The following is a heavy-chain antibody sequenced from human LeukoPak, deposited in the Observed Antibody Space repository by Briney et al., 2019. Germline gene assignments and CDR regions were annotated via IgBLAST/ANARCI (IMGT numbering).Heavy chain of an antibody. J-gene: IGHJ4*02. CDR2: MNPNSGNT. CDR3: ARDGNYDSLDY. V-gene: IGHV1-8*01. Sequence: ASVKVFCKASGYTFTSYDINWVRLATGQGLEWMGWMNPNSGNTGYAQNFQGRVTMTRNTSITTAYMELSSLRSEDTAVYYCARDGNYDSLDYWGQGTLVTVSS. D-gene: IGHD3-3*01. CDR1: GYTFTSYD.